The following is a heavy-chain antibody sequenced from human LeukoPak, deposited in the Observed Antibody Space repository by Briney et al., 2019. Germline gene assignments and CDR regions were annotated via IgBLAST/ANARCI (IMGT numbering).Heavy chain of an antibody. D-gene: IGHD2-15*01. Sequence: GGSLRLSCAASGFTFSSYEMNWVRQAPGKGLEWVSYISSSGSTIYYADSVKGRFTISRDNAKNSLYLQMNSLRAEDTAVYYCARCQTEGYCSGGSCYLWHYYYYGMDVWGQGTTVTVSS. CDR1: GFTFSSYE. J-gene: IGHJ6*02. V-gene: IGHV3-48*03. CDR2: ISSSGSTI. CDR3: ARCQTEGYCSGGSCYLWHYYYYGMDV.